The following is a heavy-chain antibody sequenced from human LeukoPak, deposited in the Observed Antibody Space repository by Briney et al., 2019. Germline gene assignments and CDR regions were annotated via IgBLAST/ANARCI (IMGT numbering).Heavy chain of an antibody. J-gene: IGHJ4*02. V-gene: IGHV4-4*02. CDR1: GGPISSSNW. Sequence: SETLSLTCAVSGGPISSSNWWSWVRPPPGKGLEWIGEIYHSGSTNYYPSLKSRVTILLDKSKNQFSLKLSSVTAADTAVYYCARDLGYCSGGRCDDSWGQGTLVTVSS. CDR2: IYHSGST. CDR3: ARDLGYCSGGRCDDS. D-gene: IGHD2-15*01.